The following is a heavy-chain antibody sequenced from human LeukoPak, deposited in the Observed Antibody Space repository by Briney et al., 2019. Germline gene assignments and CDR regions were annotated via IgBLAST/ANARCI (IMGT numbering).Heavy chain of an antibody. CDR3: ARDPDVLTGISFDI. CDR2: INQHGSQT. D-gene: IGHD3-9*01. Sequence: GGSLRLSCAASGFTFSTYGMHWVRQAPGKGLEWVANINQHGSQTYYVGSVKGRFTISRDNAKNSLFLQMNSLRVEDTAVYYCARDPDVLTGISFDIWGQGTMVTVSS. J-gene: IGHJ3*02. CDR1: GFTFSTYG. V-gene: IGHV3-7*05.